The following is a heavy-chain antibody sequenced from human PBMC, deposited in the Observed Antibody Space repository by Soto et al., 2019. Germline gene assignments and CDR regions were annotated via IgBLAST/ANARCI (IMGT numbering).Heavy chain of an antibody. CDR1: GYTFTSYA. Sequence: ASVKVSCKASGYTFTSYAMHWVRQAPGQRLEWMGWINAGNGNTKYSQKFQGRVTITRDTSASTAYMELSSLRSEDTAVYYCARDPYYYGSGSSPGTNQESWFDPWGQGTLVTVSS. CDR3: ARDPYYYGSGSSPGTNQESWFDP. J-gene: IGHJ5*02. V-gene: IGHV1-3*01. D-gene: IGHD3-10*01. CDR2: INAGNGNT.